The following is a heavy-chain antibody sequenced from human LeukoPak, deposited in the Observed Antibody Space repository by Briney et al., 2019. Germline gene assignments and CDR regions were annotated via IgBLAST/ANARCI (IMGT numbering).Heavy chain of an antibody. CDR2: INHSGST. J-gene: IGHJ4*02. D-gene: IGHD3-3*01. CDR1: GGSFSGYY. V-gene: IGHV4-34*01. Sequence: PSETLSLTCAVYGGSFSGYYWSWIRQPPGKGLEWIGEINHSGSTNYNPSLKSRVTISVDTSKNQFSQKLSSVTAADTAVYYCARGRFLDRPLTDYWGQGTLVTVSS. CDR3: ARGRFLDRPLTDY.